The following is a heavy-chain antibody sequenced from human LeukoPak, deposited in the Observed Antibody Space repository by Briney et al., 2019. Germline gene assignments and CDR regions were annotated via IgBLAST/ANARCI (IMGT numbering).Heavy chain of an antibody. CDR2: LSSKYET. V-gene: IGHV3-66*01. J-gene: IGHJ3*02. CDR1: GFIVSRNY. Sequence: GGSLRLSCAASGFIVSRNYMGWVRQARGKGLEWVSALSSKYETYYADSVKGRFTISRHNSENTLYLQMNALRAEDTALYYCYGIHLGDSFDIWGRGTMVIVFS. CDR3: YGIHLGDSFDI. D-gene: IGHD3-16*01.